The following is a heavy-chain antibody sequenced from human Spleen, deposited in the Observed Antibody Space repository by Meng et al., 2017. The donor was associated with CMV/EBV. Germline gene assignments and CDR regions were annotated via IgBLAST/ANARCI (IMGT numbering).Heavy chain of an antibody. Sequence: ASVKVSCKASGYTFTSYDINWVRQATGQGLEWMGWMNPNSGNTGYAQKFQGRVTITRNTSISTAYMELSSLRSEDTAVYYCATGGPPFDMDIVTSPMAVWGQGTSVTVSS. V-gene: IGHV1-8*03. CDR3: ATGGPPFDMDIVTSPMAV. D-gene: IGHD5-12*01. CDR1: GYTFTSYD. J-gene: IGHJ6*02. CDR2: MNPNSGNT.